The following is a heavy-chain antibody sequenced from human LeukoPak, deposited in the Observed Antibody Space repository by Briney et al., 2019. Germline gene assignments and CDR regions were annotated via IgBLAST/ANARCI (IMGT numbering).Heavy chain of an antibody. J-gene: IGHJ4*02. CDR2: ISGSGDST. CDR3: AKDSTGASGSYYY. V-gene: IGHV3-23*01. Sequence: PGGSLRLSCAASGFTFSSYGMNWVRQAPGKGLEWVSSISGSGDSTYSADSVKGRFTTSRDNSKNTLYLQMNSLRAEDTAVYYCAKDSTGASGSYYYWGQGTLVTVSS. D-gene: IGHD1-26*01. CDR1: GFTFSSYG.